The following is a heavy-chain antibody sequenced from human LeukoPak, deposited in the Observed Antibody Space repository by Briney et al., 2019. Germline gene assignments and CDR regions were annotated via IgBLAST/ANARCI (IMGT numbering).Heavy chain of an antibody. CDR1: EFTFSGIW. D-gene: IGHD6-13*01. V-gene: IGHV3-7*01. CDR2: INQEGSEK. Sequence: GGCLRLSCAASEFTFSGIWMSWVSQAPGKWPEWVANINQEGSEKQYVDSVKGRFTISRDNANISLFLQMNSLRVEDTAVFYCARDGFVGAADYWGQGTLVTVSS. J-gene: IGHJ4*02. CDR3: ARDGFVGAADY.